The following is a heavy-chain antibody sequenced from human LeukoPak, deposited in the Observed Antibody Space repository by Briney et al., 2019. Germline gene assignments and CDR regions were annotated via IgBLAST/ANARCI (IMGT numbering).Heavy chain of an antibody. CDR2: IYYSGTA. D-gene: IGHD6-19*01. J-gene: IGHJ4*02. CDR1: DDSITNNFYF. CDR3: ARHKVAVHQGFDY. V-gene: IGHV4-39*01. Sequence: PSETLSLTCTVSDDSITNNFYFWGWIRQPPGTGLEWIGTIYYSGTAYYNPSLKSRVTISLDTSKNQFSLKLTSVTAADTAVYYCARHKVAVHQGFDYWGQGTLVTVSS.